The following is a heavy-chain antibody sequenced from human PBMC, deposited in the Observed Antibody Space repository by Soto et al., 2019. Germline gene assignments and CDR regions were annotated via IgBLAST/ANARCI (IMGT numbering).Heavy chain of an antibody. Sequence: PGGSLRLSCAASGFTFSSYAMHWVRQAPGKGLEWVAVISYDGSNKYYADSVKGRFTISRDNAKNSLYLQMNSLRAEDTAVYYCARGSYSGYKNWGQGTLVTVSS. CDR2: ISYDGSNK. V-gene: IGHV3-30-3*01. CDR3: ARGSYSGYKN. CDR1: GFTFSSYA. J-gene: IGHJ4*02. D-gene: IGHD5-12*01.